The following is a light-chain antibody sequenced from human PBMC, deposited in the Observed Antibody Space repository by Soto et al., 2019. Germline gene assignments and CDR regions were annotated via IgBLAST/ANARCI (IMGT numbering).Light chain of an antibody. CDR3: QQYYRPWT. Sequence: DIVMTQSPDSLAVSLGERATINCKSSQSVLYSSNNKNYLAWYQQKPGQPPKLLIYWASTRESGVPDRFSGSESGRDFALTISSLEAEDVAVYYCQQYYRPWTFGQGTKVEIK. V-gene: IGKV4-1*01. CDR2: WAS. J-gene: IGKJ1*01. CDR1: QSVLYSSNNKNY.